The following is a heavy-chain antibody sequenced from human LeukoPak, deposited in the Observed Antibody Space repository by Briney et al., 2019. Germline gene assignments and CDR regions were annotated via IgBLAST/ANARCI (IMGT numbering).Heavy chain of an antibody. Sequence: PGGSLRLSCAASGFTFSSYEMNWVRQAPGKGPEWVSYISSSGSTIYYADSVKGRFTISRDNAKNSLYLQMNSLRAEDTAVYYCARDLVKYSSGLDYWGQGTLVTVSS. D-gene: IGHD6-19*01. V-gene: IGHV3-48*03. CDR2: ISSSGSTI. J-gene: IGHJ4*02. CDR1: GFTFSSYE. CDR3: ARDLVKYSSGLDY.